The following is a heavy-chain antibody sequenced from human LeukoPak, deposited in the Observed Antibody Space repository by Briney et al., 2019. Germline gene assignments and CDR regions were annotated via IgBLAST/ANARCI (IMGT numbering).Heavy chain of an antibody. CDR2: IIPIFGTA. V-gene: IGHV1-69*01. J-gene: IGHJ6*02. CDR1: GGTFSSYA. Sequence: SVKVSCKASGGTFSSYAISWVRQAPGQGLEWMGGIIPIFGTANYAQKFQGRVTITADESTSTAYMELSSLRSEDTAVYYCARGEHSGILTGRHSYYYYYGMDVWGQGTLVTVSS. D-gene: IGHD3-9*01. CDR3: ARGEHSGILTGRHSYYYYYGMDV.